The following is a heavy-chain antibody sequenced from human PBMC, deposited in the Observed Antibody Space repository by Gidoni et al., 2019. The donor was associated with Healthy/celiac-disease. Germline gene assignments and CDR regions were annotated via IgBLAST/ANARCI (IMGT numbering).Heavy chain of an antibody. CDR3: ARDALRMTTVTTWLDY. CDR2: ISSSSSYI. J-gene: IGHJ4*02. D-gene: IGHD4-17*01. CDR1: GSTFSSYS. V-gene: IGHV3-21*01. Sequence: EVQLVESGGGLVKPGGSLRLSCAASGSTFSSYSMNWVRQAPGKGLEWVSSISSSSSYIYYADSVKGRFTISRDNAKNSLYLQMNSLRAEDTAVYYCARDALRMTTVTTWLDYWGQGTLVTVSS.